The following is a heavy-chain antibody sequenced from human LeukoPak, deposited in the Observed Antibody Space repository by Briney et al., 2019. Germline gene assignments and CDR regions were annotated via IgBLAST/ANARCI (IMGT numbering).Heavy chain of an antibody. Sequence: ASVKVSCKASGYTFTSYGISWVRQAPGQGLEWVAWISAYNSNKNSAEKFQGRVTMTIDTSTSTAYMELSSLRSEDTAVYYCARSTVTTYLNEFDYWGQGTLVTVSS. D-gene: IGHD4-17*01. CDR2: ISAYNSNK. V-gene: IGHV1-18*04. J-gene: IGHJ4*02. CDR1: GYTFTSYG. CDR3: ARSTVTTYLNEFDY.